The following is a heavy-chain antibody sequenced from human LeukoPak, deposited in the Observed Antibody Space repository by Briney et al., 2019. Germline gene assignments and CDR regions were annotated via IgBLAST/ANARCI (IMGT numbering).Heavy chain of an antibody. D-gene: IGHD3-10*01. CDR1: GFIFSSYA. CDR3: AGAPRASVPPPFDY. J-gene: IGHJ4*02. CDR2: ISNTGGSI. Sequence: PGGSLRLSCAASGFIFSSYALSWVRQTPEKGPEWVSGISNTGGSIYYADSVKGRFTISRDNSKGTLFLQMNSLRLEDTAVYYCAGAPRASVPPPFDYWGQGTQVTVSS. V-gene: IGHV3-23*01.